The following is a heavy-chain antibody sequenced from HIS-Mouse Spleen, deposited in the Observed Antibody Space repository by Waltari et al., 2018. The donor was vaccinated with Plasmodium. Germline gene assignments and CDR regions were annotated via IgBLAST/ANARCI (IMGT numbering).Heavy chain of an antibody. Sequence: QVQLVESGGGGVQPGRSLRLSCAASGFTFSSYGMHWVRQAPGKGLEWVAVISYDGSNKYYADSVKGRFTISRDNSKNTLYLQMNSLRAEDTAVYYCAKKAGSGSFFDYWGQGTLVTVSS. CDR1: GFTFSSYG. J-gene: IGHJ4*02. CDR3: AKKAGSGSFFDY. D-gene: IGHD1-26*01. CDR2: ISYDGSNK. V-gene: IGHV3-30*18.